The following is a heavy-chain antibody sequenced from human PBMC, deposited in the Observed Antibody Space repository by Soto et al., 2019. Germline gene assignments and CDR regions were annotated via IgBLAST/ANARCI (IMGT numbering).Heavy chain of an antibody. CDR3: TVTIYDY. V-gene: IGHV3-30*03. D-gene: IGHD3-9*01. Sequence: GGSLRLSCAASGFTFSSYGMHWVREAPGKGLEWVAVISYDGSNKYYADSVKGRFTISRDNSKNTLYLQMNSLRAEDTAVYYCTVTIYDYWGQGTLVTVSS. CDR2: ISYDGSNK. J-gene: IGHJ4*02. CDR1: GFTFSSYG.